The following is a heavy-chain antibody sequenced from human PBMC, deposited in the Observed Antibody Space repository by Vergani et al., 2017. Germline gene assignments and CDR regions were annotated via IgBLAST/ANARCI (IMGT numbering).Heavy chain of an antibody. CDR2: ISWNSGSI. D-gene: IGHD6-13*01. CDR3: AKEIAAAGTRAFDI. V-gene: IGHV3-9*01. Sequence: EVQLVESGGGLVQPGGSLRLSCAASGFTFSSYSMNWVRQAPGKGLEWVSGISWNSGSIGYADSVKGRFTISRDNAKNSLYLQMNSLRAEDTALYYCAKEIAAAGTRAFDIWGQGTMVTVSS. J-gene: IGHJ3*02. CDR1: GFTFSSYS.